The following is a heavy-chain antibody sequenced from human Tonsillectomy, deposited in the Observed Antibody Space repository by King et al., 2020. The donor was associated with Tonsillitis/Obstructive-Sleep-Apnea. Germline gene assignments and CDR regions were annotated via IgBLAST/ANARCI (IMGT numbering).Heavy chain of an antibody. CDR3: ARLPGSGLHFYS. Sequence: EEQLVESGAEVKKPGESLKISCKGSGYTFTNYWIGWVRQVPGRGLEWLGIIYPRDSDTRPSPSFQGRVTIAAAKSISTAYLQWSSLKASDTAIYYCARLPGSGLHFYSWGQGTLVTVSS. CDR1: GYTFTNYW. CDR2: IYPRDSDT. D-gene: IGHD1-14*01. V-gene: IGHV5-51*01. J-gene: IGHJ4*02.